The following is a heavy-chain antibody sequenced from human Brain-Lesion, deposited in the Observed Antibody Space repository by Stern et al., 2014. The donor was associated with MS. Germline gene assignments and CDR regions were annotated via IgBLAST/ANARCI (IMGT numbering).Heavy chain of an antibody. CDR1: GCSVSSTSYA. CDR2: IYYSGNT. D-gene: IGHD2-15*01. Sequence: QLVESGPGLVKPSETLSLTCTVAGCSVSSTSYAWAWIRQPPGKGLEWIGTIYYSGNTYYSPSLKSRLTISLDTSKNQFSLQRRSGTAADTAVYYCAGEEDIRYCSGGSCTGNWFDPWGQGTLVTVSS. CDR3: AGEEDIRYCSGGSCTGNWFDP. V-gene: IGHV4-39*01. J-gene: IGHJ5*02.